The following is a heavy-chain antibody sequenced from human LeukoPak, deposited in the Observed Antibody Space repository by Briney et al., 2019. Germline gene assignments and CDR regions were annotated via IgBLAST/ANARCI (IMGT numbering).Heavy chain of an antibody. CDR3: ARNPWSVAAATNWFDP. D-gene: IGHD6-13*01. Sequence: ASVKVSCKASGYTFTGYYMHWVRQAPGQGLEWMGWINPNSGGTNYAQKFQGRVTMTRDTSISTAYMELSRLRSDDTAVYYCARNPWSVAAATNWFDPWGQGTLVTVSS. V-gene: IGHV1-2*02. CDR2: INPNSGGT. CDR1: GYTFTGYY. J-gene: IGHJ5*02.